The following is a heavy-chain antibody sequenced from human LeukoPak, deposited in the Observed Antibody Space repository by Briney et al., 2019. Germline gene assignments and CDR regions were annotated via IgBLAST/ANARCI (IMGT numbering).Heavy chain of an antibody. CDR1: GFTFSHFW. CDR3: ARDPGDYGAYYFDY. Sequence: GGSLRLSCAASGFTFSHFWMSWVRQAPGKGLEWVAYIKKTGSETYYVDSVKGRFTITRDNAKNSLYLQMNSLRAEDTAVYYCARDPGDYGAYYFDYWGQGTLVTVSS. J-gene: IGHJ4*02. CDR2: IKKTGSET. D-gene: IGHD4-17*01. V-gene: IGHV3-7*01.